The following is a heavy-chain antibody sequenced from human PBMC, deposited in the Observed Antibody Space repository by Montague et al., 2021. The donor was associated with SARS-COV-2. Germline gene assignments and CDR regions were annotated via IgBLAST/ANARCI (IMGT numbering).Heavy chain of an antibody. Sequence: SETLSLTCTVSGVVELRRRSEEHTSELQSRFELVCRLLLEKKNSPNNPSFKTRVAMSLDTSTNQFSLKLSSVTAADTAVYYFARGSIYSGIDTNYFDYWGQGTLGAVSA. J-gene: IGHJ4*02. CDR2: LLEKKNS. CDR3: ARGSIYSGIDTNYFDY. V-gene: IGHV4-4*07. CDR1: GVVELRRR. D-gene: IGHD5-12*01.